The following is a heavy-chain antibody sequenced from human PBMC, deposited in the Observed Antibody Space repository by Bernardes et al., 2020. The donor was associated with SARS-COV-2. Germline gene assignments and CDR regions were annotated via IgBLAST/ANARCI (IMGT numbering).Heavy chain of an antibody. Sequence: GGSLRLSCATSGFTFSSYSMYWVRQTPGKGLEWVSHIGPSRRDISCADSVKGRFTTSRDDAKNSLYLLMNSLTAEDTAVYYCARRLIVEARAGLDYWGQGSLVTVSS. CDR1: GFTFSSYS. D-gene: IGHD2-15*01. J-gene: IGHJ4*02. CDR2: IGPSRRDI. CDR3: ARRLIVEARAGLDY. V-gene: IGHV3-21*05.